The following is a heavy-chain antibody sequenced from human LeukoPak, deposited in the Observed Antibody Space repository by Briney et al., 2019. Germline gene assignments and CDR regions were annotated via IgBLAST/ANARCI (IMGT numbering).Heavy chain of an antibody. J-gene: IGHJ6*02. Sequence: PSETLSLTCTVSGGSISSGGYYWSWIRQHPGKGLEWIGYIYYSGSTYYNPSLKSRVTISVDTSKNQFSLKLSSVTAADTAVYYCARETLGYSYGANYYYYYGMDVWGQGTTVTVSS. CDR2: IYYSGST. D-gene: IGHD5-18*01. CDR1: GGSISSGGYY. CDR3: ARETLGYSYGANYYYYYGMDV. V-gene: IGHV4-31*03.